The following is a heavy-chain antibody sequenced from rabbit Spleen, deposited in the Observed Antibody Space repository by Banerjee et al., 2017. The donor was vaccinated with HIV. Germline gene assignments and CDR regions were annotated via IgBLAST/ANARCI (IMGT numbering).Heavy chain of an antibody. CDR3: ARNYVNAFDP. Sequence: QSLEESGGDLVKPGASLTLTCTASGFSFSSGYDMCWVRQAPGKGLEWIGCIYIGTSGNTYYASWAKGRVTISKTSSTTVTLQMTSLTAADTATYFCARNYVNAFDPWGQGTLVTVS. CDR2: IYIGTSGNT. J-gene: IGHJ2*01. D-gene: IGHD1-1*01. CDR1: GFSFSSGYD. V-gene: IGHV1S40*01.